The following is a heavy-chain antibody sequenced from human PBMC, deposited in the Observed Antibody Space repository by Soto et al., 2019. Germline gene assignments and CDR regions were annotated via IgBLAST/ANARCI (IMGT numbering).Heavy chain of an antibody. V-gene: IGHV3-74*01. J-gene: IGHJ4*02. CDR2: INSDGSST. CDR1: GFSISGYW. D-gene: IGHD1-26*01. Sequence: EAQLVESGGGLVQPGGSLRLSCAASGFSISGYWMHWVRQTPGKAPVWVSRINSDGSSTSYVDSVKGRFTISRDNARNTFYLQMNSLRAEDTAVYYCATLATRSDYWGQGTQVTVSS. CDR3: ATLATRSDY.